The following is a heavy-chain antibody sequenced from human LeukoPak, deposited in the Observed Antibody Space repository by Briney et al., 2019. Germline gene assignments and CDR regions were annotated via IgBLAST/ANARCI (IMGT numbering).Heavy chain of an antibody. CDR3: ATPLDYYNRSDSHQGGD. Sequence: GGSLRLSCAASGFTFSRHWMTWVRQAPGKGLEWVANIKHDGSEKNYVDSVKGRFTISRDNAKNSLYLQMNSLRAEDTAVYYCATPLDYYNRSDSHQGGDWGQGTLVTVSS. D-gene: IGHD3-22*01. CDR2: IKHDGSEK. CDR1: GFTFSRHW. J-gene: IGHJ4*02. V-gene: IGHV3-7*03.